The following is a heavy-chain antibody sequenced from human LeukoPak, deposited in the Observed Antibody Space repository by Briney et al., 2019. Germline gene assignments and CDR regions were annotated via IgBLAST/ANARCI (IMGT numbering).Heavy chain of an antibody. Sequence: PSQTLSLTCTVSGGSISSGSYYWSWIRQPAGKGLGWIGRIYTSGSTNYNPSLKSRVTISVDTSKNQFSLKLSSVTAADTAVYYCARYPYYYDSSGYYYSRAYYYYYMDVWGKGTTVTVSS. CDR3: ARYPYYYDSSGYYYSRAYYYYYMDV. D-gene: IGHD3-22*01. CDR1: GGSISSGSYY. J-gene: IGHJ6*03. V-gene: IGHV4-61*02. CDR2: IYTSGST.